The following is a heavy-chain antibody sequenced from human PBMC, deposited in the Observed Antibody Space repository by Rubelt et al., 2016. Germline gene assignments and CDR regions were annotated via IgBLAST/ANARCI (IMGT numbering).Heavy chain of an antibody. J-gene: IGHJ5*02. CDR3: ASSSGYNYGFLSS. D-gene: IGHD5-18*01. V-gene: IGHV4-4*02. CDR1: GGSISSSNW. Sequence: QVQLQESGPGLVKSSGTLSLTCAVSGGSISSSNWWSWVRQPPGKGLEWIGEIYHSGSTNYNPSLKSVRTISGDTAKNQSALKRSSVTAADTAIYYCASSSGYNYGFLSSWGQGTLVTVSS. CDR2: IYHSGST.